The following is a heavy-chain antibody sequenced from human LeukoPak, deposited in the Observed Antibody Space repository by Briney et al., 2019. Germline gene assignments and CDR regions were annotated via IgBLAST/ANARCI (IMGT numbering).Heavy chain of an antibody. CDR3: ARDAIVVYAFDI. CDR2: LDESGRP. D-gene: IGHD2-15*01. V-gene: IGHV4-39*07. CDR1: GGSIRSGDHH. J-gene: IGHJ3*02. Sequence: SETLSLTCSVSGGSIRSGDHHWAWVRQPPGKGLEFIGSLDESGRPYYNRPLKSRVSISGDTSGKQFSLNLTSVTAADTAVYFCARDAIVVYAFDIWGQGTMVTVSS.